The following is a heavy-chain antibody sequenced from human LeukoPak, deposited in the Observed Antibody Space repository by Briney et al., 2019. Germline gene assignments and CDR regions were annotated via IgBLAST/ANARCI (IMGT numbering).Heavy chain of an antibody. CDR2: ISSSSGHT. Sequence: GGSLRLSCAASGFTFSDYYMNWIRQAPGKGLEWVSYISSSSGHTNYADSVKGRFTISRDNAKNSLYLQMNSLRAEDTAVYYCAAAAGYRFDIWGQGTLVTVSS. J-gene: IGHJ3*02. D-gene: IGHD6-13*01. CDR1: GFTFSDYY. CDR3: AAAAGYRFDI. V-gene: IGHV3-11*03.